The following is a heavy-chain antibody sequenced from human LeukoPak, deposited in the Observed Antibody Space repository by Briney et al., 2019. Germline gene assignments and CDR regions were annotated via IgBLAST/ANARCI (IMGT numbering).Heavy chain of an antibody. Sequence: PSETLSLTCSVSGGSISSFYWVWIRQSPGKGLEWIGYIYYSGSTHYNPSLKSRVTISADRSRNQFSLRLKSVTAADTAVYYCARDLQGSSWSFDPWGQGTLVTVSS. D-gene: IGHD6-13*01. V-gene: IGHV4-59*01. CDR1: GGSISSFY. J-gene: IGHJ5*02. CDR2: IYYSGST. CDR3: ARDLQGSSWSFDP.